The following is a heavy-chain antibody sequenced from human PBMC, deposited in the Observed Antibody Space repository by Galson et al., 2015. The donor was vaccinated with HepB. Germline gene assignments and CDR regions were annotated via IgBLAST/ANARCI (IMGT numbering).Heavy chain of an antibody. CDR1: GFTFSSYA. Sequence: SLRLSCAASGFTFSSYAMSWVRQAPGKGLEWVSAISGSGGSTYYADSVKGRFTISRDNSKNTLYLQMNSLRAEDTAVYYCAKVGGYSSGWYHGMDVWGQGTTVTVSS. CDR2: ISGSGGST. CDR3: AKVGGYSSGWYHGMDV. J-gene: IGHJ6*02. D-gene: IGHD6-19*01. V-gene: IGHV3-23*01.